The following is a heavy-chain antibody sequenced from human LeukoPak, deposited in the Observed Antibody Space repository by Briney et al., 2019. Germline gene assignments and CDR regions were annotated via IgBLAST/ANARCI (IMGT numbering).Heavy chain of an antibody. CDR2: ISSSSSYI. CDR3: ARASGWYERGPDYYYYMDV. CDR1: GFTFSSYT. Sequence: GGSLRLSCAASGFTFSSYTMNWVRQAPGKGLRSVSSISSSSSYIYYADSVKGRFTISRDNSKNSLYLQMNSLRAEDTAVYYCARASGWYERGPDYYYYMDVWGKGTTVTVSS. J-gene: IGHJ6*03. V-gene: IGHV3-21*01. D-gene: IGHD6-19*01.